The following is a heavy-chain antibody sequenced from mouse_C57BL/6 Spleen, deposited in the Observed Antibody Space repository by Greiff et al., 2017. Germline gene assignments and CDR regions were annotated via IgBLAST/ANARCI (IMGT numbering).Heavy chain of an antibody. CDR2: IHPNSGST. Sequence: QVQLQQPGAELVRPGASVKLSCKASGYTFTSYWMHWVKQRPGQGLEWIGMIHPNSGSTNYNEKFKSKATLTVDKSSSTAYMQLSSLTSEDSAVYYCARDCYYSNLYCAMDYWGQGTSVTVAS. J-gene: IGHJ4*01. V-gene: IGHV1-64*01. CDR3: ARDCYYSNLYCAMDY. D-gene: IGHD2-5*01. CDR1: GYTFTSYW.